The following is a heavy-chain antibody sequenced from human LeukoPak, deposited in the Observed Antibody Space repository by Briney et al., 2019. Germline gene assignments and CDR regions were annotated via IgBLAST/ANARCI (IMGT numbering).Heavy chain of an antibody. V-gene: IGHV4-31*03. CDR3: ARARPDSSGNFDY. CDR2: IYYSGST. CDR1: GGSISSGGYY. J-gene: IGHJ4*02. Sequence: PSETLSLTCTVSGGSISSGGYYWSWIRQHPGKGLEWIGYIYYSGSTYYNPSLKRRVTISVDTSKNQFSLKLSSVTAADTAVYYCARARPDSSGNFDYWGQGTLVTVSS. D-gene: IGHD3-22*01.